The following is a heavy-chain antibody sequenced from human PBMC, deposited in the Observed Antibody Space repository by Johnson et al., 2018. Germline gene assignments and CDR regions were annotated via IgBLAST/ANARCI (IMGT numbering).Heavy chain of an antibody. CDR3: ARVLLDYYYYMDV. CDR1: GFTFSSYA. Sequence: QVQLVQSGGGLVKPGGSLRLSCAASGFTFSSYAMHWVRQAPGKGLEWVAVISYDGSNKYYADSVKGRFTISRDNSKNTLYLQMNSLRPEDTAVYYCARVLLDYYYYMDVWGKGTTVTVSS. V-gene: IGHV3-30-3*01. J-gene: IGHJ6*03. D-gene: IGHD2-15*01. CDR2: ISYDGSNK.